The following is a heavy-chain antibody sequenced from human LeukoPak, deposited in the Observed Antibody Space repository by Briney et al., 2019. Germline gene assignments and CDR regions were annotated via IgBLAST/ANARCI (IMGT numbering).Heavy chain of an antibody. CDR1: GGTFSSYA. CDR2: IIPIFGTA. D-gene: IGHD3-10*01. J-gene: IGHJ4*02. Sequence: ASVKVSCKASGGTFSSYAISWVRQAPGQGLEWMGGIIPIFGTANYAQKFQGRVTITTDEPTSTAYMELSSLRSEDTAVYYCARAGAYGSSLVDYWGQGTLVTVSS. CDR3: ARAGAYGSSLVDY. V-gene: IGHV1-69*05.